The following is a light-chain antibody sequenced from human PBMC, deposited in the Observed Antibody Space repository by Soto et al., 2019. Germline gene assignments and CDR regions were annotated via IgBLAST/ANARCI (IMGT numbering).Light chain of an antibody. J-gene: IGKJ2*01. CDR1: QKGSSY. Sequence: EIVLTQSPATLSLSPGERATLSCRASQKGSSYLAWYQQKPGQAPRLLIYDASNRATGIPARFSGSGSGTDFTLTISSLEPEDFAVYYCQQRSNWPLYTFGQGTKLEIK. V-gene: IGKV3-11*01. CDR2: DAS. CDR3: QQRSNWPLYT.